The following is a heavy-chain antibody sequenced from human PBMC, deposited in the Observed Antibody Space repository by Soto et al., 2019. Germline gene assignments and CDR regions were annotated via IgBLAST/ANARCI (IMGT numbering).Heavy chain of an antibody. V-gene: IGHV3-48*02. CDR1: GFTFSSYS. CDR3: ARDFGDIVVVPAADSEGYYYYYGMDV. J-gene: IGHJ6*02. CDR2: ISSSSSTI. D-gene: IGHD2-2*01. Sequence: GGSLRLSCAASGFTFSSYSMNWVRQAPGKGLEWVSYISSSSSTIYYADSVKGRFTISRDNAKNSLYLQMNSLRDEDTAVYYCARDFGDIVVVPAADSEGYYYYYGMDVWGQGTTVTVSS.